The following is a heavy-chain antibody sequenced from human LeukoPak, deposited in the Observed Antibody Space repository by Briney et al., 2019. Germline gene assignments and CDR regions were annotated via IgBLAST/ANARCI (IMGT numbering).Heavy chain of an antibody. CDR2: IIPIFGTA. CDR1: GGTFSSYA. CDR3: ARNIYYYDSSGYYADAFDI. D-gene: IGHD3-22*01. V-gene: IGHV1-69*05. J-gene: IGHJ3*02. Sequence: SVKVSCKASGGTFSSYAISWVRQAPGQGLEWMGGIIPIFGTANYAQKLQGRVTMTTDTSTSTAYMELRSLRSDDTAVYYCARNIYYYDSSGYYADAFDIWGQGTMVTVSS.